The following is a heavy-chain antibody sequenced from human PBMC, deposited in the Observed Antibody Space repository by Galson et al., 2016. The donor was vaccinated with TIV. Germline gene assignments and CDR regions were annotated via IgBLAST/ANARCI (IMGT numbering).Heavy chain of an antibody. V-gene: IGHV3-30*02. CDR2: IRYDGIDT. D-gene: IGHD2/OR15-2a*01. Sequence: SLRLSCAASGFNFNNYVMHWVRRAPGKGPEWLAFIRYDGIDTYYADSVRGRFTIFRDNSKNILYLHMNSLTPEDTAVYYCTKVYDTTTYNILFGSWGQGALVTVSS. CDR3: TKVYDTTTYNILFGS. CDR1: GFNFNNYV. J-gene: IGHJ5*01.